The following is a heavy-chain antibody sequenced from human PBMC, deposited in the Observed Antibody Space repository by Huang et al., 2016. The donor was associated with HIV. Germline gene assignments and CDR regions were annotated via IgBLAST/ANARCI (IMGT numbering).Heavy chain of an antibody. Sequence: QVQLQESGPGLVKPSETLSLTCSVSGGSINSHYWSWIRQPPGKGLEWIGSTYYSGGSNYSPALKSRVFISVDTSRNQFALKLSSVTAADTAVYYCARDRRHCSGGSCYYSDYWGHGTLFTVSS. V-gene: IGHV4-59*11. D-gene: IGHD2-15*01. CDR1: GGSINSHY. J-gene: IGHJ4*01. CDR3: ARDRRHCSGGSCYYSDY. CDR2: TYYSGGS.